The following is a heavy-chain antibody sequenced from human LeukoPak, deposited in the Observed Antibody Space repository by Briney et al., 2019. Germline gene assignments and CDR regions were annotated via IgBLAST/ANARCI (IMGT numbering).Heavy chain of an antibody. CDR2: INPNSGGT. Sequence: ASVKVSCKASGYTFTGYYMHWVRQAPGQGLEWMGWINPNSGGTNYAQKFQGRVTMTRDTSTSTVYMELSSLRSEDTAVYYCASYHKLEQRTFGIWGQGTMVTVSS. V-gene: IGHV1-2*02. CDR1: GYTFTGYY. J-gene: IGHJ3*02. CDR3: ASYHKLEQRTFGI. D-gene: IGHD1/OR15-1a*01.